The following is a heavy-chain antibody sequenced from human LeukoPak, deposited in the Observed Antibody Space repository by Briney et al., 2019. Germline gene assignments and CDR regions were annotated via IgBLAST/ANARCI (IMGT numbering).Heavy chain of an antibody. CDR2: MHSSGST. CDR3: ASHRGYFYYLDY. CDR1: GGSVSTYY. J-gene: IGHJ4*02. D-gene: IGHD3-10*01. V-gene: IGHV4-59*02. Sequence: SETLSLTCTVSGGSVSTYYWSWVRQTPEKGLEWISNMHSSGSTYYNPSLKSRVIMSVDTPKNQFSLKLASVTAADTAVYYCASHRGYFYYLDYWGQGILVTVSS.